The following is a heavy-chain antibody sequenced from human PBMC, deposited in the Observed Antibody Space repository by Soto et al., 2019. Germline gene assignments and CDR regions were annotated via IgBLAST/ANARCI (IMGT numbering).Heavy chain of an antibody. CDR1: GGSISSGGYY. D-gene: IGHD6-13*01. CDR2: IYYSGST. V-gene: IGHV4-31*03. CDR3: ARSNRAAAGTPAFLGY. J-gene: IGHJ4*02. Sequence: SETLSLTCTVSGGSISSGGYYWSWIRQHPGKGLEWIGYIYYSGSTYYNPSLKSRVTISVDTSKNQFSLKLNSVTAADTAVYYCARSNRAAAGTPAFLGYWGQGTLVTVSS.